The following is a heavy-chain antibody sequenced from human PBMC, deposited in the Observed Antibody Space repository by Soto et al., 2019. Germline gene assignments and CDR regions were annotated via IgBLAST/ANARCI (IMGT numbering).Heavy chain of an antibody. CDR2: INAGNGNT. Sequence: ASVKVSCKASGYTFTSYAMHWVRQAPGQRLEWMGWINAGNGNTKYSQKFQGRVTITRDTSASTAYMELSSLRSEDTAVYYCARDKVRVSGYDFWSGSEDYYYYGMDVWGQGTTVTVSS. CDR1: GYTFTSYA. J-gene: IGHJ6*02. CDR3: ARDKVRVSGYDFWSGSEDYYYYGMDV. D-gene: IGHD3-3*01. V-gene: IGHV1-3*01.